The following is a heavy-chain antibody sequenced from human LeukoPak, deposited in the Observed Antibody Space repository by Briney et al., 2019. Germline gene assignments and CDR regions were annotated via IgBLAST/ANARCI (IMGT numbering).Heavy chain of an antibody. Sequence: ASVKVSCKASGYTFTSYDINWVRQATGQGLEWMGWMNPNSGNTGYAQKFQGRVTMTRNTSISTAYMELSSLRSEDTAVYYCARGADIVVVVAATSNWSDPWGQGTLVTVSS. J-gene: IGHJ5*02. D-gene: IGHD2-15*01. V-gene: IGHV1-8*01. CDR3: ARGADIVVVVAATSNWSDP. CDR1: GYTFTSYD. CDR2: MNPNSGNT.